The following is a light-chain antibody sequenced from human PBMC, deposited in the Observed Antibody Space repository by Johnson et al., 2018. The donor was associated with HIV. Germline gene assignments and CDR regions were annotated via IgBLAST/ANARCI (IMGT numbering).Light chain of an antibody. J-gene: IGLJ1*01. Sequence: QSVLTQPPSVSAAPGQKVTISCSGSSSNIGNNYVSWYQQLPGTAPKLLIYEDTKRPSGIPDRFSGSKSGTSATLAITGLQTWDEADYYCETWDNSLNVGHVFGTGTKVTV. CDR2: EDT. V-gene: IGLV1-51*02. CDR3: ETWDNSLNVGHV. CDR1: SSNIGNNY.